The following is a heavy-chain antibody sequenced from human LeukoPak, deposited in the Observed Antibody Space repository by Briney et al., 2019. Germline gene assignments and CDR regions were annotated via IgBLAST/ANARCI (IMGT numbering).Heavy chain of an antibody. D-gene: IGHD5-18*01. Sequence: GGSLRLSCAASAFTFSTYEMNWVRQAPGTGLEWVSYISSSGRTIYYADSVKGRFTISRDNAKNSLYLQMNSLRAEDTAVYYYTRGSHSYGPFGYWGQGTLVTVSS. CDR2: ISSSGRTI. J-gene: IGHJ4*02. CDR3: TRGSHSYGPFGY. V-gene: IGHV3-48*03. CDR1: AFTFSTYE.